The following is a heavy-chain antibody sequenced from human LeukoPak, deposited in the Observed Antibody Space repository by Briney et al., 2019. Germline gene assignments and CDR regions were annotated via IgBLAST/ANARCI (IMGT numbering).Heavy chain of an antibody. D-gene: IGHD2-15*01. CDR3: AKDSRVCSGGSCHGGYFDY. Sequence: PGGSLRLSCAASGFTVSSNYMSWVRQAPGKGLEWVSVIYSGGSTYYADSVKGRFTISRHNSKNTLYLQMNSLRAEDTAVYYCAKDSRVCSGGSCHGGYFDYWGQGTLVTVSS. J-gene: IGHJ4*02. V-gene: IGHV3-53*04. CDR2: IYSGGST. CDR1: GFTVSSNY.